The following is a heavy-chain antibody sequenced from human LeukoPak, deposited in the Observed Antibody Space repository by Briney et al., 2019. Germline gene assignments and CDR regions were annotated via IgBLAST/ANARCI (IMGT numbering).Heavy chain of an antibody. D-gene: IGHD2-21*01. CDR3: ARLDCISDTCYNY. CDR1: GDSISTDY. Sequence: PSETLSLTCIVSGDSISTDYWSWIRQSPGKGLEGIGYINYSGSSEYNPSLKSRSTISVDRSKNEISLKMRSVTAADTAVYYCARLDCISDTCYNYWARGALVTVSS. V-gene: IGHV4-59*08. J-gene: IGHJ4*02. CDR2: INYSGSS.